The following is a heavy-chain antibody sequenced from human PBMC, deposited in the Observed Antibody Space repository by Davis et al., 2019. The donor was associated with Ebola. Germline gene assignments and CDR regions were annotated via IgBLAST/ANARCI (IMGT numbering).Heavy chain of an antibody. CDR1: GFTFSSYA. J-gene: IGHJ4*02. CDR3: ARSVLGYYGFFDY. Sequence: PGGSLRLSCSASGFTFSSYAMHWVRQAPGKGLEYVSAISSNGGSTYYADSVKGRFTISRDNAKNTLYLQMNSLRAEDTAVYYCARSVLGYYGFFDYWGPGTLVTVSS. D-gene: IGHD3-3*01. V-gene: IGHV3-64*04. CDR2: ISSNGGST.